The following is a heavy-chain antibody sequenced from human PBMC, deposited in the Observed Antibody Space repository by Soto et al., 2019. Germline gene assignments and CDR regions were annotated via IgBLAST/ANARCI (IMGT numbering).Heavy chain of an antibody. CDR1: GFTFSSYE. J-gene: IGHJ3*02. CDR2: ISSSGSAI. Sequence: GGSLRLSCAASGFTFSSYEMNWVRQAPGKGLEWVSYISSSGSAIYYADSVKGRFTISRDNAKNSLYLQMNSLRAEDTAVYYCAHPRGYGVFDAYDIWGQGAMVTVS. V-gene: IGHV3-48*03. D-gene: IGHD4-17*01. CDR3: AHPRGYGVFDAYDI.